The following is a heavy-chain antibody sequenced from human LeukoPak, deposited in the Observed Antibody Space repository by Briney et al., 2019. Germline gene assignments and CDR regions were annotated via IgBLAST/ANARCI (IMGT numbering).Heavy chain of an antibody. CDR1: GGSISSNY. V-gene: IGHV4-59*01. Sequence: SETLSLTCSVSGGSISSNYWNWIRKPPGKGLEWIGFIYSSGSTNYNPSLKSRVTISVDTSKNQFSLRLSSVTAADTAVYYCARGEYHDFWSGKDNWYFDLWGRGTLVAVSS. CDR2: IYSSGST. D-gene: IGHD3-3*01. CDR3: ARGEYHDFWSGKDNWYFDL. J-gene: IGHJ2*01.